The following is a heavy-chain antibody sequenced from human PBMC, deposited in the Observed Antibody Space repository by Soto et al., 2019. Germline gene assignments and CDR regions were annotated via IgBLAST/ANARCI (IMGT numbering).Heavy chain of an antibody. CDR1: GDSVSSNSAA. V-gene: IGHV6-1*01. J-gene: IGHJ6*03. D-gene: IGHD6-6*01. Sequence: SQTLSLTCAISGDSVSSNSAAWNWIRQSPSRGLEWLGRTYYRSKWYNDYAVSVKSRITINPDTSKNQFSLQLNSVTPEETAVYYCARAMVYSSSSQINYYYYYYMDVWGKGTTVTVSS. CDR3: ARAMVYSSSSQINYYYYYYMDV. CDR2: TYYRSKWYN.